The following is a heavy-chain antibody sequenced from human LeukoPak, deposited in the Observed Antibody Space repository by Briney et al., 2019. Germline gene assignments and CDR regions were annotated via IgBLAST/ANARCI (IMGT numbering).Heavy chain of an antibody. J-gene: IGHJ5*02. D-gene: IGHD2-15*01. V-gene: IGHV3-9*01. CDR2: ISWNSGTI. CDR3: AKDICGNGYCSGGSRFDP. CDR1: GFTFDDYA. Sequence: GGSLRLSCAASGFTFDDYAMRWVRQAPGKGLEWVSGISWNSGTIGYADSVKGRFTISRDNAKNSLYLQMNSLRAEDTALYYCAKDICGNGYCSGGSRFDPWGQGALVTVSS.